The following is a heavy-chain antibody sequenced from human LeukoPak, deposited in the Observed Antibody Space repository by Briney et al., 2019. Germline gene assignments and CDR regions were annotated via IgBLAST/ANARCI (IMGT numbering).Heavy chain of an antibody. V-gene: IGHV1-69*02. CDR2: IIPILGIA. CDR3: ARTNDYGDYVDY. D-gene: IGHD4-17*01. CDR1: GYTFTNYW. J-gene: IGHJ4*02. Sequence: SVKVSCKASGYTFTNYWLHWVRQAPGQGLEWMGRIIPILGIANYAQKFQGRVTITADKSTSTAYMELSSLRSEDTAVYYCARTNDYGDYVDYWGQGTLVTVSS.